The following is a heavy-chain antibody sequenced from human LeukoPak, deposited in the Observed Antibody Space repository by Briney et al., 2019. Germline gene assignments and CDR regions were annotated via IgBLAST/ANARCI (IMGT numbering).Heavy chain of an antibody. CDR3: ARVGGHCTSTSCPPPDY. D-gene: IGHD2-2*01. CDR2: IWYDGSIK. J-gene: IGHJ4*02. V-gene: IGHV3-33*01. CDR1: GFTFSTYG. Sequence: GESLKISCVASGFTFSTYGMQWVRQTPGKGLEWVAVIWYDGSIKYYVNAVKGRFTISRDNSKNTLYLQMNSLRGEDAAVYYCARVGGHCTSTSCPPPDYWGQGTLVTVSS.